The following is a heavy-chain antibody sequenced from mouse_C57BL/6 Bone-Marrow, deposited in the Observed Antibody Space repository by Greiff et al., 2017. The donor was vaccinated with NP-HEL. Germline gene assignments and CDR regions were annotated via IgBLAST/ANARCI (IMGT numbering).Heavy chain of an antibody. J-gene: IGHJ3*01. D-gene: IGHD2-5*01. V-gene: IGHV1-18*01. CDR3: ASYYSNYEFAY. CDR1: GYTFTDYN. CDR2: INPNNGGT. Sequence: VQLQQSGPELVKPGASVKIPCKASGYTFTDYNMDWVKQSHGKSLEWIGDINPNNGGTSYNQKFKGKATLTVDKSSSTAYMELRSLTSEDTAVYYCASYYSNYEFAYWGQGTLVTVSA.